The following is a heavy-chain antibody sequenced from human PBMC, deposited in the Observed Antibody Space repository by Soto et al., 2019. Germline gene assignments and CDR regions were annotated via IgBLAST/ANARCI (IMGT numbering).Heavy chain of an antibody. V-gene: IGHV3-33*01. Sequence: GGSLRLSCAASGFTFSSYGMHWVRQAPGKGLEWVAVIWYDGSNKYYADSVKGRFTISRDNSKNTLYLQMNSLRAEDTAVYYCARDPSREDYYYGMDVWGQGTTVTVSS. CDR1: GFTFSSYG. CDR3: ARDPSREDYYYGMDV. J-gene: IGHJ6*02. CDR2: IWYDGSNK.